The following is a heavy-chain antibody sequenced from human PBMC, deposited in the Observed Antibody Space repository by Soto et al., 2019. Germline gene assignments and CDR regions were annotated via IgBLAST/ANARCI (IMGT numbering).Heavy chain of an antibody. CDR1: GGTFSSYT. CDR3: ARGKEGGYCSGGSCYSFDY. Sequence: SVKVSCKASGGTFSSYTISWVRQAPGQGLEWMGRIIPILGIANYAQKFQGRVTITADKSTSTAYMELSSLRSEDTAVYYCARGKEGGYCSGGSCYSFDYWGQGTLVTVSS. V-gene: IGHV1-69*02. CDR2: IIPILGIA. J-gene: IGHJ4*02. D-gene: IGHD2-15*01.